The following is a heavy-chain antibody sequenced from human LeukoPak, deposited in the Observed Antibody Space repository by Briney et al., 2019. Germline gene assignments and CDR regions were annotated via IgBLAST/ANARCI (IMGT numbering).Heavy chain of an antibody. D-gene: IGHD4-17*01. Sequence: ASVTVSCKASGGTFSSYAISWVRQAPGQGLEWMGRIIPIFGIANYAQKFQGRVTITADKSTSTAYMELSSLRSEDTAVYYCAGSNGDSTRPFDYWGQGTLVTVSS. CDR1: GGTFSSYA. J-gene: IGHJ4*02. CDR3: AGSNGDSTRPFDY. CDR2: IIPIFGIA. V-gene: IGHV1-69*04.